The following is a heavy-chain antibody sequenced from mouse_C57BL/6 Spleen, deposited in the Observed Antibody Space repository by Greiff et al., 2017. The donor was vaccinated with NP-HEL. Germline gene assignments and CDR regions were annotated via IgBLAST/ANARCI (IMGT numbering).Heavy chain of an antibody. CDR2: ISYDGSN. D-gene: IGHD2-1*01. CDR3: ARVEGKGAMDY. Sequence: EVKLQESGPGLVKPSQSLSLTCSVTGYSITSGYYWNWIRQFPGNKLEWMGYISYDGSNNYNPSLKNRISITRDTSKNQFFLKLNSVTTEDTATYYCARVEGKGAMDYWGQGTSVTVSS. V-gene: IGHV3-6*01. CDR1: GYSITSGYY. J-gene: IGHJ4*01.